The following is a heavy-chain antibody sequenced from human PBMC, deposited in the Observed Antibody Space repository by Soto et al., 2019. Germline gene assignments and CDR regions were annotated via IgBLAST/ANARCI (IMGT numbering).Heavy chain of an antibody. CDR1: GGTFSSYA. Sequence: SVKVSCKASGGTFSSYAISWVRQAPGQGLEWMGGIIPIFGTANYAQKFQGRVTITADESTSTAYMELSSLRSEDTAVYYCASWTTPPTRRYYYGMDVWGQGTTVT. CDR2: IIPIFGTA. D-gene: IGHD3-3*01. J-gene: IGHJ6*02. V-gene: IGHV1-69*13. CDR3: ASWTTPPTRRYYYGMDV.